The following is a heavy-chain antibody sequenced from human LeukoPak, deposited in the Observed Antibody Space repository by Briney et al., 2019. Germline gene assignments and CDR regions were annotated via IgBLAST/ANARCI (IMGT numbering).Heavy chain of an antibody. Sequence: GGSLRLSCAGSGFPFSNYAMTWVRQAPGKGRECVSSVSGSGRNTFYPDSVEGRFTISRDNSKNTVYLQMNSLRADDTAVYYCVKSRRVGANQRGLFDYWGQGTLVTVST. CDR1: GFPFSNYA. J-gene: IGHJ4*02. V-gene: IGHV3-23*01. D-gene: IGHD1-26*01. CDR2: VSGSGRNT. CDR3: VKSRRVGANQRGLFDY.